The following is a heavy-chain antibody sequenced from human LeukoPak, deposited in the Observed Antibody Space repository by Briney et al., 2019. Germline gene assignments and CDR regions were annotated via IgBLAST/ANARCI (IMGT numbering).Heavy chain of an antibody. J-gene: IGHJ4*02. Sequence: GGTLRLSCAASGFTFSSYGMSWVRQAPGKGLEWVANIKQDGSEKYYVDSVKGRFTISRDNAKNSLYLQMNSLRAEDTAVYYCAKARGSGSYSSSGDYWGQGTLVTVSS. CDR2: IKQDGSEK. V-gene: IGHV3-7*03. D-gene: IGHD1-26*01. CDR3: AKARGSGSYSSSGDY. CDR1: GFTFSSYG.